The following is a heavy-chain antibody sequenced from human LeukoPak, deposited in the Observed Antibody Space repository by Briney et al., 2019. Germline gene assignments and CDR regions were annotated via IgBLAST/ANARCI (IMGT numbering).Heavy chain of an antibody. D-gene: IGHD1-26*01. J-gene: IGHJ3*02. CDR1: GYTFTSYG. V-gene: IGHV1-18*01. CDR2: ISAYNGNT. CDR3: ARDPRSGSYLWGAFDI. Sequence: ASVKVSCKASGYTFTSYGISWVRQAPGQGLEWMGWISAYNGNTNYAQKLQGRVTMTTDTSTSTAYMELRSLRPDDTAVYYCARDPRSGSYLWGAFDIWGQGTMVTVSS.